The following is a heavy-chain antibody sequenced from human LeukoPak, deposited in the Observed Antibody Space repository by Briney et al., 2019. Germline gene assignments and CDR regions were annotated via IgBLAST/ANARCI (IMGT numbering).Heavy chain of an antibody. Sequence: SETLSLTCTVSGGSISRYYWSWIRQPAGKGLEWIGRIYTSGSTNYNPSLKSRVTMSVDTSKNQFSLKLSSVTAADTAVYYCARDLPGYCSSTSCYSDAFDIWGQGTMVTVSS. V-gene: IGHV4-4*07. J-gene: IGHJ3*02. CDR2: IYTSGST. CDR1: GGSISRYY. CDR3: ARDLPGYCSSTSCYSDAFDI. D-gene: IGHD2-2*02.